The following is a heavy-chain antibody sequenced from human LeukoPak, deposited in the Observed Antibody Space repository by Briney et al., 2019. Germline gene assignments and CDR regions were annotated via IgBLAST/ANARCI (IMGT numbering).Heavy chain of an antibody. J-gene: IGHJ4*02. V-gene: IGHV4-61*01. D-gene: IGHD3-10*01. CDR2: IYYSGST. CDR1: GGSISSGNYY. CDR3: AGAILDGSGSYQHDY. Sequence: PSETLSLTCTVSGGSISSGNYYWSWIRQPPGKGLEWIGYIYYSGSTNYNPSLKSRVTISVDTSKNQFSLKLSSVTAADTAVYYCAGAILDGSGSYQHDYWGQGTLVTVSS.